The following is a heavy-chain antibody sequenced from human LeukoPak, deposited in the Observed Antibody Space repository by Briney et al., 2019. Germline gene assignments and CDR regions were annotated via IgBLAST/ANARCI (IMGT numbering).Heavy chain of an antibody. J-gene: IGHJ6*02. V-gene: IGHV4-59*01. CDR2: NYYSGST. CDR1: GGSISSYY. CDR3: AREEDYYGMDV. Sequence: SETLSLTCTVSGGSISSYYWSWIRQPPGKGLEWIGYNYYSGSTNYNPSLKSRVTISVDTSKNQFSLKLSSVTAADTAVYYCAREEDYYGMDVWGQGTTVTVSS.